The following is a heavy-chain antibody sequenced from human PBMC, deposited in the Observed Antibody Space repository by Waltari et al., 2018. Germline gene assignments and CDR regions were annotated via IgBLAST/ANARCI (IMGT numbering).Heavy chain of an antibody. CDR3: ARRPPGWGSGWFSY. V-gene: IGHV4-34*01. CDR2: INHRGST. Sequence: QVQLQQWGAGLLKPSETLSLTCAVYGGSFSGYYWSWIRPPPGKALEWIGEINHRGSTNYNPSLKSRVTISVDTSKNQFSLKLSSVTAADTAVYYCARRPPGWGSGWFSYWGQGTLVTVSS. D-gene: IGHD6-19*01. J-gene: IGHJ4*02. CDR1: GGSFSGYY.